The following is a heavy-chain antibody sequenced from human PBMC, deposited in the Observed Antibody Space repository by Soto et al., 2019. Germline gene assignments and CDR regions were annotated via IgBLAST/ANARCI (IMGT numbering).Heavy chain of an antibody. CDR3: ARSPYSSLSRGPLDY. J-gene: IGHJ4*02. CDR2: IWNDGSNK. Sequence: GGSLRLSCAASGFPFSSHGMLWVRQAPGKGLEWVAAIWNDGSNKYYADSVKGRFAISRDNSENTLFLHMNSLRAEDTAVYYCARSPYSSLSRGPLDYWGQGTLVTVSS. CDR1: GFPFSSHG. V-gene: IGHV3-33*01. D-gene: IGHD6-6*01.